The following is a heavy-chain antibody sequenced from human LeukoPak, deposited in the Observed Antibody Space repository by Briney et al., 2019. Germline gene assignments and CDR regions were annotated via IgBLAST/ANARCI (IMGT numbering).Heavy chain of an antibody. Sequence: SSETLSLTCTVFGGSISSHFWAWIRQPPGKGLEWIGYIYYSGSTSYSPSLKSRVTISLDTSRKRFSLNLSSLTAADTAVYFCARFSAAPVYYFDSWGQGTLVTVSS. CDR1: GGSISSHF. CDR3: ARFSAAPVYYFDS. D-gene: IGHD6-13*01. V-gene: IGHV4-59*11. CDR2: IYYSGST. J-gene: IGHJ4*02.